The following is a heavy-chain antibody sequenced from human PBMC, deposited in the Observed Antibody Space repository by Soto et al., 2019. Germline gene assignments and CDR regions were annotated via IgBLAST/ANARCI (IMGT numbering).Heavy chain of an antibody. Sequence: PGGSLRLSCAVSGFTFDSYAMSWVRQVPGKGLEWVSGLTSAGDTYYADSVKGRFIISRDNSKNTLFLQMNSLRAEDTAIYYCAKDDVSVAKTLYYLDSWGRGTLVTVSS. D-gene: IGHD5-12*01. CDR2: LTSAGDT. V-gene: IGHV3-23*01. J-gene: IGHJ4*02. CDR3: AKDDVSVAKTLYYLDS. CDR1: GFTFDSYA.